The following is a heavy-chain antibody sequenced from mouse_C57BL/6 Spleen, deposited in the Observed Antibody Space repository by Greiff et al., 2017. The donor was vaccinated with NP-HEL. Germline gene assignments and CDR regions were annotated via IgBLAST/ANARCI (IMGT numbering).Heavy chain of an antibody. Sequence: QVQLKQPGAELVRPGSSVKLSCKASGYTFTSYWMHWVKQRPIQGLEWIGNIDPSDSETHYNQKFKDKATLTVDKSSSTAYMQLSSLTSEDSAVYYCARSAMVKNYFDYWGQGTTLTVSS. D-gene: IGHD1-1*02. CDR2: IDPSDSET. CDR1: GYTFTSYW. V-gene: IGHV1-52*01. J-gene: IGHJ2*01. CDR3: ARSAMVKNYFDY.